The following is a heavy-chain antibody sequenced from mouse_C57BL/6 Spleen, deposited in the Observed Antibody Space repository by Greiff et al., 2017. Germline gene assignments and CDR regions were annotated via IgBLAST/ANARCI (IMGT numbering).Heavy chain of an antibody. J-gene: IGHJ2*01. CDR3: ARTPPNYFDY. Sequence: VQLQQPGAELVKPGASVKLSCKASGYTFTSYWMQWVKQRPGQGLEWIGEIDPSDSYTNYNHKFKGKATLTVDTTSSTAYMQLSRLTSEDSAVYYCARTPPNYFDYWGQGTTLTVSS. CDR1: GYTFTSYW. V-gene: IGHV1-50*01. CDR2: IDPSDSYT.